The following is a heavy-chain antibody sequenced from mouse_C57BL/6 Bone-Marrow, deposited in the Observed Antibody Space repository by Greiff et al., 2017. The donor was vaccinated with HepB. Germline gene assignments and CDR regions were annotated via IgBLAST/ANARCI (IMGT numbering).Heavy chain of an antibody. J-gene: IGHJ2*01. Sequence: QVHVKQSGAELARPGASVKLSCKASGYTFTSYGISWVKQRTGQGLEWIGEIYPRSGNTYYNEKFKGKATLTADKSSSTAYMELRSLTSEDSAVYFCARRYGSSYVHFDYWGQGTTLTVSS. CDR1: GYTFTSYG. CDR2: IYPRSGNT. V-gene: IGHV1-81*01. D-gene: IGHD1-1*01. CDR3: ARRYGSSYVHFDY.